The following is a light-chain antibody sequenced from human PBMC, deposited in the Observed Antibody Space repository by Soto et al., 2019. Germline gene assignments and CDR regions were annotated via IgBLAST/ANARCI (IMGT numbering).Light chain of an antibody. V-gene: IGLV2-14*01. Sequence: QSALTQPASVSGSPGQSITISCTGTSSDVGGYNYVSWYQQHPGKAPKLMIYEVSNRPSGVSNRFSGSKSGNTASLTISGLQAEDEADYYCSSYATGDNFPFGGGTKLTVL. CDR2: EVS. CDR3: SSYATGDNFP. CDR1: SSDVGGYNY. J-gene: IGLJ2*01.